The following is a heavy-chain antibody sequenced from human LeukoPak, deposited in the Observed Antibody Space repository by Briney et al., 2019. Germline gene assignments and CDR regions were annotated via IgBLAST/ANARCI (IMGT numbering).Heavy chain of an antibody. V-gene: IGHV5-10-1*01. CDR2: IDPSDSYT. D-gene: IGHD3-10*01. CDR3: ARTGGRDGSGSYYRPLEY. J-gene: IGHJ4*02. Sequence: GESLKISCKGSGYSFNNYWITWVRQMPGKGLEWMGRIDPSDSYTNYKPSFQGHVTISADKSISTAFLQWGSLKASDTAMYYCARTGGRDGSGSYYRPLEYWGQGTLVTVSS. CDR1: GYSFNNYW.